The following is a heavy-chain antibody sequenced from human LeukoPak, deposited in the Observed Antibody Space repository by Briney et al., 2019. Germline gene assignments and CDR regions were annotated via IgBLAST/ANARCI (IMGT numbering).Heavy chain of an antibody. CDR2: IYTSGST. V-gene: IGHV4-4*07. D-gene: IGHD2-2*01. CDR1: GGSISSYY. J-gene: IGHJ2*01. Sequence: SETLSLTCTVSGGSISSYYWSWIRQPAGKGREWIGRIYTSGSTNYNPSLKSRVTMSVDTSKNQFSLKLSSVTAADTAVYYCARVASPSSYWYFDLWGRGTLVTVSS. CDR3: ARVASPSSYWYFDL.